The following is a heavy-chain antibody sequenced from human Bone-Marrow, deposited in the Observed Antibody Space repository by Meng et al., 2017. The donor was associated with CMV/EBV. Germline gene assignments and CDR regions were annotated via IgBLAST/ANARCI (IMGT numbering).Heavy chain of an antibody. V-gene: IGHV4-59*01. D-gene: IGHD4-11*01. Sequence: GSLRLSCTVSGGSISSYYWSWIRQPPGKGLEWIGYIYYSGSTNYNPSLKSRVTISVDTSKNQFSLKLSSVTAADTAVYYCAREKVNYGMDVWGKGTTVTVSS. CDR2: IYYSGST. CDR3: AREKVNYGMDV. CDR1: GGSISSYY. J-gene: IGHJ6*04.